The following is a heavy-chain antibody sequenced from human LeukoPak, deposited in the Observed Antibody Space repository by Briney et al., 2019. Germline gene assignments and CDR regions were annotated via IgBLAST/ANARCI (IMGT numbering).Heavy chain of an antibody. V-gene: IGHV3-7*01. D-gene: IGHD1-26*01. Sequence: GSLRLSCAASGFTFSSYWMSWVRQAPGKGLEWVANIKQDGSEKYYVDSVKGRFTISRDNAKNSLFLQMNSLRAEDTAVYYCARDLSGWELQEYWGQGTLVTVSS. CDR3: ARDLSGWELQEY. CDR2: IKQDGSEK. J-gene: IGHJ4*02. CDR1: GFTFSSYW.